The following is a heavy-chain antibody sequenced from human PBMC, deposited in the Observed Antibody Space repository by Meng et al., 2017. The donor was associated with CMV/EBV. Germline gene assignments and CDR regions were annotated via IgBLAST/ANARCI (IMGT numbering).Heavy chain of an antibody. Sequence: SVKVSCKASGYTFTSYAMHWVRQAPGQRLEWMGRTIPILGIADYAQKFQGRLTITADKSTRTAFMELSSLRSEDTAVYYCARSLGPPFGDLLYLWGQGTLVTVSS. CDR1: GYTFTSYA. CDR3: ARSLGPPFGDLLYL. J-gene: IGHJ5*02. V-gene: IGHV1-69*04. CDR2: TIPILGIA. D-gene: IGHD3-10*01.